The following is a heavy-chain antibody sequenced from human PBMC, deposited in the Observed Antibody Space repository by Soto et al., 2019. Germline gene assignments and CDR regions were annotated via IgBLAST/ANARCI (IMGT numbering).Heavy chain of an antibody. D-gene: IGHD3-16*01. J-gene: IGHJ5*02. Sequence: SETLSLTCAVSGGSISSGGYSWSWIRQPPGKGLEWIGYIYHSGSTNYNPSLKSRVTISVDTSKNQFSLKLSSVTAADTAVYYCARDPAWGTYNWFDPWGQGTLVTVSS. CDR1: GGSISSGGYS. CDR2: IYHSGST. V-gene: IGHV4-61*08. CDR3: ARDPAWGTYNWFDP.